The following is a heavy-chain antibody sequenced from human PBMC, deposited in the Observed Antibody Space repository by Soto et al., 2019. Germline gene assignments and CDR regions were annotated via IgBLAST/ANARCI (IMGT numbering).Heavy chain of an antibody. CDR2: IYYSGST. J-gene: IGHJ4*02. D-gene: IGHD1-1*01. Sequence: QMQLQESGPGLVKPSETLSLTCTVSGGSISRNSYYWGWIRQPPGKGLEWIGSIYYSGSTYYNPSLKSLVPISVDTSKTQFSLKLSSVTAADMAVYYCARHDWNGVDYWGQGTLVTVSS. CDR3: ARHDWNGVDY. CDR1: GGSISRNSYY. V-gene: IGHV4-39*01.